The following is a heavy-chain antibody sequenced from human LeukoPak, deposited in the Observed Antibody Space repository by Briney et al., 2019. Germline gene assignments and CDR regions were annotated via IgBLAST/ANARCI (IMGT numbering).Heavy chain of an antibody. J-gene: IGHJ4*02. CDR3: TTNAAALDY. Sequence: GASVKVSCKASGYISTDHYIHWVRQAPGQGLEWMGWMNPSNNGANYAQKFQGRVAMTRDTSISTAYVEVTRLTSDDTAVYYCTTNAAALDYWGQGTLVTVSS. CDR2: MNPSNNGA. V-gene: IGHV1-2*02. CDR1: GYISTDHY. D-gene: IGHD6-13*01.